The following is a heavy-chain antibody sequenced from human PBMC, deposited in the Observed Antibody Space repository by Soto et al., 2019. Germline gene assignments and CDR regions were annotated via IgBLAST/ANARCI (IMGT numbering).Heavy chain of an antibody. Sequence: GGSLRLSCAASGFTFDDYAMHWVRQAPGKGLEWVSGISWNGVTSGYADSVKGRFSISRDNAKNSLYLQMNSLRADDTALYYCASALEGQYYYGMDVWGQGTTVTVSS. J-gene: IGHJ6*02. CDR1: GFTFDDYA. CDR2: ISWNGVTS. V-gene: IGHV3-9*01. CDR3: ASALEGQYYYGMDV.